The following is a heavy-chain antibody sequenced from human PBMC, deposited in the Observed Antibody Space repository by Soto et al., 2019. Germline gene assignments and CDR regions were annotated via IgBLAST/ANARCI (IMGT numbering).Heavy chain of an antibody. CDR1: GFTFDDYA. D-gene: IGHD7-27*01. CDR2: ISWNSGSI. Sequence: EVQLVESGGGLVQPGRSLRLSCAASGFTFDDYAMHWVRQAPGKGLEWVSGISWNSGSIGYADSVKGRFTISRDNAKNSLYLQMNRLRAEDTALYYCAKDRRALGYYFDYWGQGTLVTVSS. J-gene: IGHJ4*02. CDR3: AKDRRALGYYFDY. V-gene: IGHV3-9*01.